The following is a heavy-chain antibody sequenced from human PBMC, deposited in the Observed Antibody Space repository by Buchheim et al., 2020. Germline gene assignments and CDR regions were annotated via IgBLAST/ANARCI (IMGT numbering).Heavy chain of an antibody. V-gene: IGHV3-11*06. CDR2: ISSSSSYT. CDR1: GFTFSDYY. CDR3: ARLAGYCSSTSCYFGYYYYGMDV. J-gene: IGHJ6*02. D-gene: IGHD2-2*01. Sequence: QVQLVESGGGLVKPGGSLRLSCAASGFTFSDYYMSWIRHAPGKGLEWVSYISSSSSYTNYADPVKGRFTISRDNAKNSLYPQMNSLRAEDTAVYYCARLAGYCSSTSCYFGYYYYGMDVWGQGTT.